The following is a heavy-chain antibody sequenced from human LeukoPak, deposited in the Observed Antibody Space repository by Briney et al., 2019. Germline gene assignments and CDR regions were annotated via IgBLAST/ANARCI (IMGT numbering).Heavy chain of an antibody. CDR3: ARAGSHWHYAY. Sequence: GGSLRLSCSASGFTFSSYAMHWVRQAPGKGLEWVSAISGSGGRTYYSDSVKGRFTISRDNAKNSLSLQMNNLRVEDTAVYYCARAGSHWHYAYWGQGTVVTVSS. CDR2: ISGSGGRT. J-gene: IGHJ4*02. CDR1: GFTFSSYA. D-gene: IGHD3-10*01. V-gene: IGHV3-21*01.